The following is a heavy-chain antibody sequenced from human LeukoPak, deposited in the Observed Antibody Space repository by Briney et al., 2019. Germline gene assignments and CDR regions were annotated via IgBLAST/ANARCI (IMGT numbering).Heavy chain of an antibody. D-gene: IGHD6-19*01. J-gene: IGHJ6*02. Sequence: ASVKVSCKASGGTFSSYAISWVRQAPGQGLEWMGRIIPILGIANYAQKFQGRVTITADKSTSTAYMELSSLRSEDTAVYYCARDAVAYGMDVWGQGTTVTVSS. CDR2: IIPILGIA. V-gene: IGHV1-69*04. CDR3: ARDAVAYGMDV. CDR1: GGTFSSYA.